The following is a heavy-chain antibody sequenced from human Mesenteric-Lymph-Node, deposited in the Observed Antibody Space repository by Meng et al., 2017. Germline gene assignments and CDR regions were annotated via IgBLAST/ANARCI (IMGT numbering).Heavy chain of an antibody. Sequence: QLRESGPGLVKPSQTLSLTCTVSGGSISSGDYYWSWIRSPPGKGLELIGHIYYSGSTSYNPSLKSRVTISVDTSNNQFSLKLSSVTAADTAVYYCARVGWRQWSFDLWGRGTLVTVSS. CDR3: ARVGWRQWSFDL. CDR1: GGSISSGDYY. V-gene: IGHV4-30-4*01. CDR2: IYYSGST. D-gene: IGHD5-18*01. J-gene: IGHJ2*01.